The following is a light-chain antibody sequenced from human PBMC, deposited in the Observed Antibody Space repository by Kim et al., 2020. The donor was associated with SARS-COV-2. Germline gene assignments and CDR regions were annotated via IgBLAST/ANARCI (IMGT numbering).Light chain of an antibody. CDR2: RNN. CDR3: AAWDDSLSGPNWV. Sequence: QSVLTQPPSASGTPGQTVTISCSGSSSNIGNNYVYWYQQVPGTAPKFLIYRNNQRPSGVPDRFSGSKSGTSASLAISGLRSEDEADYYCAAWDDSLSGPNWVFGGGTKLTVL. J-gene: IGLJ3*02. CDR1: SSNIGNNY. V-gene: IGLV1-47*01.